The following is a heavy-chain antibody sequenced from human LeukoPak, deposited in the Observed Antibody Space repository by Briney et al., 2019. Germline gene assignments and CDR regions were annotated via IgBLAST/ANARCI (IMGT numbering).Heavy chain of an antibody. CDR2: IYPGDSDT. Sequence: RGESLKISCKGSGYSFTSYWIGWVRQMPGKGLEWMGIIYPGDSDTRYSPSFQGQVTISTDKSISTAYLQWSSLKASDTAMYYCARMYDSSGYLSDDYWGQGTLVTVSS. V-gene: IGHV5-51*01. D-gene: IGHD3-22*01. CDR1: GYSFTSYW. J-gene: IGHJ4*02. CDR3: ARMYDSSGYLSDDY.